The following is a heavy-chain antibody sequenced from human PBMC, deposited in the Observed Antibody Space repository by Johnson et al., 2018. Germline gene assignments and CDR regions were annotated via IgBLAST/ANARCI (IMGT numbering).Heavy chain of an antibody. J-gene: IGHJ4*02. CDR2: ISGSGGST. V-gene: IGHV3-23*04. CDR3: AKDKVTSPLGYFDY. CDR1: GFIFSSYA. Sequence: EVQLVESGGGLVQPGGSLRLSCAASGFIFSSYAMSWVRQAPGKGLEWVSGISGSGGSTYYADSVKGRVTISRDNTKNTLYLQMNSLRAEDTAVYSCAKDKVTSPLGYFDYWGQGTLVTVSS. D-gene: IGHD2-21*02.